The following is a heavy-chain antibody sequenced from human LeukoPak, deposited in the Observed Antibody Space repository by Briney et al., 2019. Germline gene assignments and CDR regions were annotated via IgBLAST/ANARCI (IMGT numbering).Heavy chain of an antibody. V-gene: IGHV1-2*02. J-gene: IGHJ4*02. D-gene: IGHD3-10*01. CDR2: INPNSGGT. Sequence: GASVKVSCKASGYTFTGYYMHWVRQAPGQGLEWMGWINPNSGGTNYAQKFQGRVTMTRDTSISTAYMELSRLRSDDTAVYYCASSSTVGWFGNSDYWGQGTLVTVSS. CDR1: GYTFTGYY. CDR3: ASSSTVGWFGNSDY.